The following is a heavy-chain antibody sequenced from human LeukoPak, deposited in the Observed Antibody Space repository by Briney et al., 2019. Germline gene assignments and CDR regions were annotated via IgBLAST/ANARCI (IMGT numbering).Heavy chain of an antibody. CDR1: GFTFSSYD. Sequence: PGGSLRLSCAASGFTFSSYDMNWVRQAPGKGLEWVSYISPSSTRIDYAASVRGRFTISRDNAKRSLYLQMSSLRAEDTAVYYCARESGSYYVFDYWGQGILVTVSS. V-gene: IGHV3-48*04. CDR3: ARESGSYYVFDY. J-gene: IGHJ4*02. CDR2: ISPSSTRI. D-gene: IGHD1-26*01.